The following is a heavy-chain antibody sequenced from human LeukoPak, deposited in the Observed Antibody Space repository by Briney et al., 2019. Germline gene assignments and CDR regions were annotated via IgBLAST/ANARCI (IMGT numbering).Heavy chain of an antibody. Sequence: PGGSLRLSCAASGFTFSSYDMHWVRQATGKGLEWVSAIGTAGDTYYPGSVKGRFTISRENAKNSLYLQMNSLRAEDTAVYYCARYTYSPLYGMDVWGQGTTVTVSS. V-gene: IGHV3-13*01. J-gene: IGHJ6*02. CDR1: GFTFSSYD. CDR2: IGTAGDT. CDR3: ARYTYSPLYGMDV. D-gene: IGHD1-14*01.